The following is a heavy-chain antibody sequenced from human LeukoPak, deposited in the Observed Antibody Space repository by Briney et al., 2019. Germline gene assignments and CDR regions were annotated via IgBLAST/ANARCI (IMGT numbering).Heavy chain of an antibody. V-gene: IGHV4-59*01. Sequence: SETLSLTCTVSGGSISSYYWSWIRQPPGKGLEWMGYIYYSGSTNYNPSLKSRVTISVDTSKNQFSLKLSSVTAADTAVYYCASYYYDSSGYPKSGAFDIWGQGTMVTVSS. D-gene: IGHD3-22*01. J-gene: IGHJ3*02. CDR2: IYYSGST. CDR3: ASYYYDSSGYPKSGAFDI. CDR1: GGSISSYY.